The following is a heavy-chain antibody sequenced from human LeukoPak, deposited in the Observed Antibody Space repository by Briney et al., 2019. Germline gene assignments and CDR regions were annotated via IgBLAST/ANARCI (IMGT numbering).Heavy chain of an antibody. CDR2: INHSGST. D-gene: IGHD3-10*01. J-gene: IGHJ5*02. V-gene: IGHV4-39*07. Sequence: SETLSLTCTVSGGSISSGGYYWSWIRQPPGKGLEWIGEINHSGSTNYNPSLKSRVTISVDTSKNQFSLKLSSVTAADTAVYYCARSVRPPTRWYYYGSGSYYNHWFDPWGQGTLVTVSS. CDR3: ARSVRPPTRWYYYGSGSYYNHWFDP. CDR1: GGSISSGGYY.